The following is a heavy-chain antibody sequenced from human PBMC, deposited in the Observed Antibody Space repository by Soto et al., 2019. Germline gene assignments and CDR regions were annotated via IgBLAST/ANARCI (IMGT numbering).Heavy chain of an antibody. CDR2: ISSSSSYI. J-gene: IGHJ3*02. Sequence: PGGSLRLSCAASGFTFSSYSVNWVRQAPGKGLEWVSSISSSSSYIYYADSVKGRFTISRDNAKNSLYLQMNSLRAEDTAVYYCAEADGDDAFDIWGQGTMVTVSS. CDR1: GFTFSSYS. D-gene: IGHD3-10*01. CDR3: AEADGDDAFDI. V-gene: IGHV3-21*01.